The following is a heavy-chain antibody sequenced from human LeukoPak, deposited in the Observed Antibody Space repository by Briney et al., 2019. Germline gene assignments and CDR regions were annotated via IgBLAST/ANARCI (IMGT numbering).Heavy chain of an antibody. D-gene: IGHD6-19*01. CDR2: ISGSGGST. Sequence: PGGSLRLSCAASGFTFSSYAMSWVRQAPGKGLEWVSAISGSGGSTYYADSVKGRFTISRDNSKNTLYLQMNSLRAEDTAVYYCSGGGSGWYSNYWGQGTLVTVSS. J-gene: IGHJ4*02. CDR3: SGGGSGWYSNY. V-gene: IGHV3-23*01. CDR1: GFTFSSYA.